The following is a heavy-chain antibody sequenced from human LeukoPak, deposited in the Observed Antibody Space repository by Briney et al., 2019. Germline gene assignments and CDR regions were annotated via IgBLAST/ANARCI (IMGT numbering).Heavy chain of an antibody. CDR3: AKSNLYSNGWYRY. D-gene: IGHD6-19*01. CDR1: GFTFSSYA. V-gene: IGHV3-23*01. Sequence: RGSLRLSCAASGFTFSSYAMSWVRQAQGKGLEWVSAIRSSGGSTYYADSVKGRFTISRDNSKNTLSLQMNSLRAEDTAVYYCAKSNLYSNGWYRYWGQGTLVTVSS. CDR2: IRSSGGST. J-gene: IGHJ4*02.